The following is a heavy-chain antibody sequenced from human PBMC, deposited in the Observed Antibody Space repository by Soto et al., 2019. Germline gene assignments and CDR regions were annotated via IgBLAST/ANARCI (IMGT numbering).Heavy chain of an antibody. CDR2: IYPGDSDT. J-gene: IGHJ5*02. D-gene: IGHD3-22*01. CDR3: ARRGYYDSSGLQPFDP. Sequence: GESLKISCKGSGYSFTSYWIGWVRQMPGKGLEWMGIIYPGDSDTRYSPSFQGQVTISADKSISTAYLQWSSLKASDTAVYYCARRGYYDSSGLQPFDPWGQGTLVTVSS. V-gene: IGHV5-51*01. CDR1: GYSFTSYW.